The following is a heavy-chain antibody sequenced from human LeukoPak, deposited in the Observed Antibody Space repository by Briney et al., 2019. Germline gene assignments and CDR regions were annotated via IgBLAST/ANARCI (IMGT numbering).Heavy chain of an antibody. Sequence: SETLSLTCTVSGGSISSSSYYWGWIRQPPGKGLEWIGSIYYSGSTYYNPSLKSRVTISVDTSKNQFSLELSSVTAADTAVYYCARSGKPENYDFWSGYPYYFDYWGQGTLVTVSS. CDR1: GGSISSSSYY. D-gene: IGHD3-3*01. CDR3: ARSGKPENYDFWSGYPYYFDY. J-gene: IGHJ4*02. V-gene: IGHV4-39*01. CDR2: IYYSGST.